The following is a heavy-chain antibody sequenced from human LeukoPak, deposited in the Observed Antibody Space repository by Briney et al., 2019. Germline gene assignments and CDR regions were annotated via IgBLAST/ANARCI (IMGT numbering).Heavy chain of an antibody. J-gene: IGHJ6*02. Sequence: GESLKISCKGSGYSFTSYWIGWVRQMPGKGLEWMGIIYPGDSDTRYSPSFQGQVTISADKSISTAYLQWSSLKASDTAMYYCASLTESYYGWGSYYGMDVWGQGTRVTVSS. CDR2: IYPGDSDT. V-gene: IGHV5-51*01. CDR3: ASLTESYYGWGSYYGMDV. D-gene: IGHD3-10*01. CDR1: GYSFTSYW.